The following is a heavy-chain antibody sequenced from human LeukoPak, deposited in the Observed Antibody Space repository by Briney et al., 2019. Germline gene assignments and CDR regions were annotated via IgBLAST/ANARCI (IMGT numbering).Heavy chain of an antibody. CDR1: GFSLSRGFY. CDR3: ARAQCCPGTPDY. CDR2: IYTSGST. D-gene: IGHD2-15*01. Sequence: SGTLSLPCAVSGFSLSRGFYWGWVRQPPREGLEWIGRIYTSGSTNYNPSLKSRVTISVDTSKNQFSLKLSSVTAADTAVYYCARAQCCPGTPDYWGQGTLVTVS. J-gene: IGHJ4*02. V-gene: IGHV4-38-2*01.